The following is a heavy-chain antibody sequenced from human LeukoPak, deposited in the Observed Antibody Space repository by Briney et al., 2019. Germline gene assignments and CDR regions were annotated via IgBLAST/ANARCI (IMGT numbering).Heavy chain of an antibody. CDR3: ARLACSGGSCYPPFDY. CDR1: GGSISSYY. Sequence: SETLSLTCTVSGGSISSYYWSWIRQPPGKGLEWIGYIYYSGSTNYNTSLKSRVTISVDTSKNQFSLKLSSVTAADTAVYYCARLACSGGSCYPPFDYWGQGTLVTVSS. D-gene: IGHD2-15*01. V-gene: IGHV4-59*01. CDR2: IYYSGST. J-gene: IGHJ4*02.